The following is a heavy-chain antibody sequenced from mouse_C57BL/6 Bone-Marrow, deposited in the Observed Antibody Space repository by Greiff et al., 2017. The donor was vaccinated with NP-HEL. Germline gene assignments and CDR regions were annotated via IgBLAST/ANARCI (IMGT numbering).Heavy chain of an antibody. CDR3: ALLLRRRGYFDV. Sequence: QVQLQQPGAELVMPGASVKLSCKASGYTFTSYWMHWVKQRPGQGLEWIGEIDPSDSYTNYNQKFKGKSTLTVDKSSSTAYMLLSSLTSEDSAVYYCALLLRRRGYFDVWGTGTTVTVSS. CDR2: IDPSDSYT. CDR1: GYTFTSYW. V-gene: IGHV1-69*01. D-gene: IGHD1-1*01. J-gene: IGHJ1*03.